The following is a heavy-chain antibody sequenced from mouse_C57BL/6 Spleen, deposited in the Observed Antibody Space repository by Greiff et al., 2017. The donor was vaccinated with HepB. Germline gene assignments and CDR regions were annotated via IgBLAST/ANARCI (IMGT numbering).Heavy chain of an antibody. D-gene: IGHD1-1*01. CDR3: ARKQYYYGSSYEGFAY. CDR2: IHPNSGST. CDR1: GYTFTSYW. Sequence: QVHVKQPGAELVKPGASVKLSCKASGYTFTSYWMHWVKQRPGQGLEWIGMIHPNSGSTNYNEKFKSKATLTVDKSSSTAYMQLSSLTSEDSAVYYCARKQYYYGSSYEGFAYWGQGTLVTVSA. J-gene: IGHJ3*01. V-gene: IGHV1-64*01.